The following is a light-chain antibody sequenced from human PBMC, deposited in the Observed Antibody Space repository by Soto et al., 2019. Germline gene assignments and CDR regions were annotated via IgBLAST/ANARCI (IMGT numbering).Light chain of an antibody. CDR3: QKYNIAPHT. V-gene: IGKV1-27*01. CDR2: AAS. Sequence: DIQMTQSPSSLSASVGDRVTITCRASQGFANYLAWYQQKPGQVPKLLIYAASTLQSGVPSRFSGSGSGTEFTLTISSLQPEDVATYYCQKYNIAPHTFGPGTKVDI. CDR1: QGFANY. J-gene: IGKJ3*01.